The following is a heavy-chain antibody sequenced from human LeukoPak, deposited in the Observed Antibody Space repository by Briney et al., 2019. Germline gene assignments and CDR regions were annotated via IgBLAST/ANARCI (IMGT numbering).Heavy chain of an antibody. D-gene: IGHD5-18*01. CDR2: IIPIFGIA. CDR3: ARSPTYDGYYGY. V-gene: IGHV1-69*13. Sequence: SVKVSCKASGGTFSSYAISWVRQAPGQGLEWMGGIIPIFGIANYAQKFQGRVTITADESTSTAYMELSSLRSEDTAVYYCARSPTYDGYYGYWGQGTLVTVSS. CDR1: GGTFSSYA. J-gene: IGHJ4*02.